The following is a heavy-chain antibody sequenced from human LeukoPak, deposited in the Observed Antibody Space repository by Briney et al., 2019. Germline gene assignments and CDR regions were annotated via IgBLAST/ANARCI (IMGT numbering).Heavy chain of an antibody. J-gene: IGHJ5*02. CDR2: INHSGST. CDR3: ARAGILYHLHWFDP. Sequence: PSETLSLTCAVYGGSFSGYYWSWIRQPPGKGLEWIGEINHSGSTNYNPSLKSRVTISVDTSKNQFSLKLSSVTAADTAVYYCARAGILYHLHWFDPWGQGTLVTVSS. V-gene: IGHV4-34*01. D-gene: IGHD2-8*01. CDR1: GGSFSGYY.